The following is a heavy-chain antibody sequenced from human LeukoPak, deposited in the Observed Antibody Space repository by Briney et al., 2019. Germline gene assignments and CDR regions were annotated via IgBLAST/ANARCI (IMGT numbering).Heavy chain of an antibody. V-gene: IGHV4-39*01. Sequence: SQTLSLTCTVSGGSISSSSYYWGWIRQPPGKGLEWIGSIYYSGSTYYNPSLKSRVTISVDTSKNQFSLKLSSVTAADTAVYYCASYYGSGSERNFDYWGQGTLVTVSS. CDR1: GGSISSSSYY. CDR2: IYYSGST. CDR3: ASYYGSGSERNFDY. D-gene: IGHD3-10*01. J-gene: IGHJ4*02.